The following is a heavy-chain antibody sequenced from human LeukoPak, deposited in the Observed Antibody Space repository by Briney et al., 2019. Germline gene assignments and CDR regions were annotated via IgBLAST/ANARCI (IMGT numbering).Heavy chain of an antibody. CDR2: ISHSGST. V-gene: IGHV4-4*02. J-gene: IGHJ6*02. Sequence: PSETLSLTCAVSGGSISSRNWWTWVRQPPGKGLEWIGEISHSGSTNYNPSLKSRVTISIDTSENQFSLKLSSVTAADTAVYYCARAIVPYGSGSYSYRGAYYYGMDVWGQGTTVTVSS. D-gene: IGHD3-10*01. CDR3: ARAIVPYGSGSYSYRGAYYYGMDV. CDR1: GGSISSRNW.